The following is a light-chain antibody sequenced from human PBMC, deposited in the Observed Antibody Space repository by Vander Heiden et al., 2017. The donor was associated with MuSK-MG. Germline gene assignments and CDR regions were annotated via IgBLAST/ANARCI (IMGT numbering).Light chain of an antibody. CDR3: QVWDSSSDHVV. Sequence: SYVLTQPPSVSVAPGKPARITCGGNNIGSKSVHWYQLKPGQAPVLVIYYDSDRPSGIPERFSGSNSGNTATLTISRVEAGDEADYYCQVWDSSSDHVVFGGGTKLTVL. CDR2: YDS. V-gene: IGLV3-21*04. CDR1: NIGSKS. J-gene: IGLJ2*01.